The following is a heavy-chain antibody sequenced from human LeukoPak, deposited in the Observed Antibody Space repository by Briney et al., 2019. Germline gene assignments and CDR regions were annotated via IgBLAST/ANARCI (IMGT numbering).Heavy chain of an antibody. CDR2: ISSSSTYI. J-gene: IGHJ3*02. D-gene: IGHD2-2*02. V-gene: IGHV3-21*01. CDR1: GFTFSTYS. Sequence: PGGSLRLSCAASGFTFSTYSMNWVRQAPGKGLEWVASISSSSTYIYYADSMKGRFTISRDYAKNSLYLQMNSLRAEDTAVYYCARVRFCNNTRCFTDAFDIWGQGTMVTVSS. CDR3: ARVRFCNNTRCFTDAFDI.